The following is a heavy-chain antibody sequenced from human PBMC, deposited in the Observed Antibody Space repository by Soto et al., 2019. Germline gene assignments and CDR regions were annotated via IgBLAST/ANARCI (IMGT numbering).Heavy chain of an antibody. CDR2: VYYTGST. J-gene: IGHJ6*02. CDR3: ARDGVTISGVASPGLDV. D-gene: IGHD3-3*01. V-gene: IGHV4-61*01. CDR1: GGSVRSGSYY. Sequence: SETLSLTCTVSGGSVRSGSYYWNWIRQPPGKGLERIGYVYYTGSTDYNPSLKSRVTISVDTSKNQFTLKLSTVTAADAVVYYCARDGVTISGVASPGLDVWGQGTTVTVS.